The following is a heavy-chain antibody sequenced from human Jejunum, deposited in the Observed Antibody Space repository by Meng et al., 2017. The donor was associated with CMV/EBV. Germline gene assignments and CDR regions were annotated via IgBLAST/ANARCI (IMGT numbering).Heavy chain of an antibody. D-gene: IGHD2-8*01. CDR3: ARDRYCTNGVCYTHFDS. Sequence: GQLVESGGGLVKPGGSLRLSCAASGFTFDDYYMNWIRQAQGKGLEWVSSVSSVSSYTNYADSVKGRFTISRDNAKNSLYLQMNSLRAEDTAVYYCARDRYCTNGVCYTHFDSWGQGTLVTVSS. CDR2: VSSVSSYT. V-gene: IGHV3-11*06. CDR1: GFTFDDYY. J-gene: IGHJ4*02.